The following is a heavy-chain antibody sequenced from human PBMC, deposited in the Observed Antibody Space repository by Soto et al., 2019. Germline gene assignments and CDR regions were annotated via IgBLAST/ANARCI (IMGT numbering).Heavy chain of an antibody. Sequence: PSETLSLTCTVSGGSISSGDYYWSWIRQHPGKGLEWIGTIYFSGTTYYNPSLKSRVTISVDTSKNQFSLNLSSVTAADTAVYYCARRDRSGFSYWLDTWGQGXLVTVYS. CDR2: IYFSGTT. V-gene: IGHV4-31*03. CDR1: GGSISSGDYY. D-gene: IGHD3-22*01. J-gene: IGHJ5*02. CDR3: ARRDRSGFSYWLDT.